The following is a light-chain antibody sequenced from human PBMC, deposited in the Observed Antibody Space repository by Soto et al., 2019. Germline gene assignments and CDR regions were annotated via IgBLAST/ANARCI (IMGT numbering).Light chain of an antibody. CDR2: GNS. CDR1: SSNIGAGYD. J-gene: IGLJ3*02. V-gene: IGLV1-40*01. CDR3: QSYDSSLRV. Sequence: QSVLTQPPSVSGARGQRVTISCTGSSSNIGAGYDVHWYQQLPGTAPKLLIYGNSNRPSGVPDRFSGSKSGTSASLAITGLQAEDEADYYCQSYDSSLRVFGGGTKVTVL.